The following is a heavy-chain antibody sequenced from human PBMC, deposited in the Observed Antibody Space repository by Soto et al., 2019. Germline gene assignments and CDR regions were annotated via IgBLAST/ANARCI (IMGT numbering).Heavy chain of an antibody. V-gene: IGHV4-39*01. CDR2: IYYSGST. CDR1: GGSISSSSYY. Sequence: QLQLQESGPGLVKPSETLSLTCTVSGGSISSSSYYWGWIRQPPGKGLEWIGSIYYSGSTYYNPSLKSRVTISVDTSKNQFSLKLSSVTAADTAVYYCARHPQDCSSTSCSTGWFDPWGQGTLVTVSS. J-gene: IGHJ5*02. CDR3: ARHPQDCSSTSCSTGWFDP. D-gene: IGHD2-2*01.